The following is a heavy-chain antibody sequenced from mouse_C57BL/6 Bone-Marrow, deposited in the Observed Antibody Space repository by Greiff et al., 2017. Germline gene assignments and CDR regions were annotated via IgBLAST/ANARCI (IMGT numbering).Heavy chain of an antibody. CDR1: GYTFTDSY. J-gene: IGHJ2*01. V-gene: IGHV1-19*01. CDR2: INPYNGGT. CDR3: ARSSDYFDY. Sequence: VQLQQSGPVLVKPGASVKMSCKASGYTFTDSYMNWVKQSHGKSLEWIGVINPYNGGTSYNQKFKGKATLTVDKSSSTAYMELNSLTSEDSAVYYCARSSDYFDYWGQGTTLTVSS.